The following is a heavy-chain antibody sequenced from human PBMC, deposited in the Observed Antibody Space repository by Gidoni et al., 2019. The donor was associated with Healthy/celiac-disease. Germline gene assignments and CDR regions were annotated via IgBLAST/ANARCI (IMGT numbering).Heavy chain of an antibody. V-gene: IGHV3-23*01. D-gene: IGHD5-12*01. CDR2: ISGSGGST. CDR3: AKVARAWVATGAFDI. Sequence: EVQLLESGGGLVTPGGSLRLSCAASGFPFSSYAMSWVRQAPGKGLEWVSAISGSGGSTYYADSVKGRFTISRDNAKNTLYLQMNSLRAEDTAVYYCAKVARAWVATGAFDIWGQGTRVTVSS. J-gene: IGHJ3*02. CDR1: GFPFSSYA.